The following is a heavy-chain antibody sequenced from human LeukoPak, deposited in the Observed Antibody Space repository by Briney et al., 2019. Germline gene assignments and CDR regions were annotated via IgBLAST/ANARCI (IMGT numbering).Heavy chain of an antibody. Sequence: GGSLRLSCAASGFTFSNYAMRWVRQAPGKGLEWVSSISGSGGTTYYADFVKGRFTISRDNSQNTLYLQVNSLRAEDTAVYYCAKIPAAVYYFDYWGQGTPATVSS. CDR1: GFTFSNYA. CDR2: ISGSGGTT. D-gene: IGHD2-2*01. CDR3: AKIPAAVYYFDY. J-gene: IGHJ4*02. V-gene: IGHV3-23*01.